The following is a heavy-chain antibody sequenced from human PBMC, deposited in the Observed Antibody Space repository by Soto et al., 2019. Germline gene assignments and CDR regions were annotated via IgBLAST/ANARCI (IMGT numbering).Heavy chain of an antibody. CDR1: GFTFSSYG. CDR3: AKPPPGSYRGYYYYYMDV. J-gene: IGHJ6*03. CDR2: ISYDGSNK. Sequence: GGSLRLSCAASGFTFSSYGMHWVRQAPGKGLEWVAVISYDGSNKYYADSVKGRFTISRDNSKNTLYLQMNSLRAEDTAVYYCAKPPPGSYRGYYYYYMDVWGKGTTVTVSS. D-gene: IGHD3-16*02. V-gene: IGHV3-30*18.